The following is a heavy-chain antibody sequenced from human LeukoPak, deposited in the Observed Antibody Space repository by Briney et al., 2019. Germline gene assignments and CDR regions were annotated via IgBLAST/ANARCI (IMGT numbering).Heavy chain of an antibody. J-gene: IGHJ4*02. CDR2: ISISSTYI. Sequence: NSGGSLRLSCAASGLTFSSSSMNWVRKAPGKGLEWVSSISISSTYIYYADSVKGRFTISRDNATNSLYLQMNSLRAEDTAVYYCAKDLKFVDTAMKPNYYFDSWGQGTLVTVSS. V-gene: IGHV3-21*01. CDR3: AKDLKFVDTAMKPNYYFDS. D-gene: IGHD5-18*01. CDR1: GLTFSSSS.